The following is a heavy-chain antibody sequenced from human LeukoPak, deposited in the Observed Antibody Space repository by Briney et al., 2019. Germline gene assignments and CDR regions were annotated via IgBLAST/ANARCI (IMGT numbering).Heavy chain of an antibody. D-gene: IGHD6-19*01. CDR2: LNPNSANT. CDR3: ARGRIAVAGTSGYYYYYMDV. CDR1: GYTFTSYD. Sequence: ASVKVSCKASGYTFTSYDISWVRQATGQGLEWMGWLNPNSANTGYARKFQGRVTMTRNTSISTAYMELSSLRSEDTAVYYCARGRIAVAGTSGYYYYYMDVWGKGTTVAISS. V-gene: IGHV1-8*01. J-gene: IGHJ6*03.